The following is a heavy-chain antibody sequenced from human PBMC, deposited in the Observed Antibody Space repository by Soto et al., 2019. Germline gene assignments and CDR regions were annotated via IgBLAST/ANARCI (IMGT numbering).Heavy chain of an antibody. D-gene: IGHD3-22*01. CDR3: ASYYYYYSGVYYYGMDV. Sequence: QVQLVQSGAEVKKPGSSVKVSCKASGGTFSSYAISWVRQAPGQGLEWMGGIIPIFGTANYAQKFQGRVTITADESTSTAYMELSSLRSEDTAVYYCASYYYYYSGVYYYGMDVWGQGTTVTVSS. CDR1: GGTFSSYA. V-gene: IGHV1-69*01. CDR2: IIPIFGTA. J-gene: IGHJ6*02.